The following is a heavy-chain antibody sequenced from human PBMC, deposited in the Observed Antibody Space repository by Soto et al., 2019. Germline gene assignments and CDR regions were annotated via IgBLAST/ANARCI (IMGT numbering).Heavy chain of an antibody. V-gene: IGHV4-39*01. Sequence: QLQLQESGPGLVKPSETLSLTCTVSGVSISSSNYYWGWIRQPPGKGLEWIGSIYYSGSTYYNPYLKRRVTISVDTSKHQFPLELGSVTAADTAVYYCATQEVGGSYVYTFDPWGKGNLVTVSS. CDR3: ATQEVGGSYVYTFDP. D-gene: IGHD1-26*01. CDR2: IYYSGST. CDR1: GVSISSSNYY. J-gene: IGHJ5*02.